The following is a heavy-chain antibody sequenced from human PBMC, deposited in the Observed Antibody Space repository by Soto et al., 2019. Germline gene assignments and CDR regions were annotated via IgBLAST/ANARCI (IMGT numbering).Heavy chain of an antibody. CDR2: ISAYNGNT. CDR1: GYTFTSYG. Sequence: ASVKVSCKASGYTFTSYGISWVRQAPGQGLEWMGWISAYNGNTNYAQKLQGRVTMTTDTSTSTAYMELRSLRSDDTAVYYCARDIFGDDFWSGYPSSYYYYYGMDVWGQRTTVTVSS. CDR3: ARDIFGDDFWSGYPSSYYYYYGMDV. D-gene: IGHD3-3*01. J-gene: IGHJ6*02. V-gene: IGHV1-18*01.